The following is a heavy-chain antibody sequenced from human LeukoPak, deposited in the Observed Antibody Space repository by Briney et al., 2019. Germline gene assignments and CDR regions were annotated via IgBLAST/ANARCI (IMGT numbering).Heavy chain of an antibody. V-gene: IGHV4-4*07. CDR1: GGSISSYY. Sequence: PSETLSLTCTVSGGSISSYYWSWIRQPAGKGLEWIGRIYTSGSTNYNPSLKSRVTMSVDTSKNQFSLKLSSVTAADTAVYYCARDRRLLCPSHEDAFDIRGQGTMVTVSS. D-gene: IGHD3-10*01. CDR3: ARDRRLLCPSHEDAFDI. CDR2: IYTSGST. J-gene: IGHJ3*02.